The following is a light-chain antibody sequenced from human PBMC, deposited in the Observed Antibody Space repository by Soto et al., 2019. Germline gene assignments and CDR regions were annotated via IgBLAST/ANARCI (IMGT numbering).Light chain of an antibody. V-gene: IGLV2-14*01. Sequence: QSVLTQPASVSGSPGQSITISCTGTSSDIGAYNFVSWYQQHPGKAPKLMIYEVSNRPSGVSNRFSGSTSGNTASLTISGLQADDEADYYCLSYTTRTTLVFGGGTKLTVL. CDR1: SSDIGAYNF. CDR3: LSYTTRTTLV. J-gene: IGLJ2*01. CDR2: EVS.